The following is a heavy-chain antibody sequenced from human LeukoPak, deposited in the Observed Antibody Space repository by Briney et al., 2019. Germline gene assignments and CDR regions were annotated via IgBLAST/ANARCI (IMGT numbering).Heavy chain of an antibody. CDR3: AKGRPPGIAVAGARSPFDY. D-gene: IGHD6-19*01. V-gene: IGHV3-23*01. CDR2: ISGSGGST. Sequence: GGSLRLSCAASGFTFSSYAMSWVRQAPGKGLEWVSAISGSGGSTYYADSVKGRFTIPRDNSKNTLYLQMNSLRAEDTAVYYCAKGRPPGIAVAGARSPFDYWGQGTLVTVSS. CDR1: GFTFSSYA. J-gene: IGHJ4*02.